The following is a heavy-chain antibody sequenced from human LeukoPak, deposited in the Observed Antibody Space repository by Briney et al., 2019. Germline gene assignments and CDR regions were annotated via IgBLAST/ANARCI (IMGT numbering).Heavy chain of an antibody. CDR2: INTNGGST. CDR3: ARSQWLAQEGFDY. V-gene: IGHV3-64*01. Sequence: GGSLRLSCAASGFTFSGYAMRWVRQAPGKRLEYVSSINTNGGSTYYANSVKGRFTISRDNSKNTLYLQMGSLRAEDMAVYYCARSQWLAQEGFDYWGQGTLVTVSS. CDR1: GFTFSGYA. J-gene: IGHJ4*02. D-gene: IGHD6-19*01.